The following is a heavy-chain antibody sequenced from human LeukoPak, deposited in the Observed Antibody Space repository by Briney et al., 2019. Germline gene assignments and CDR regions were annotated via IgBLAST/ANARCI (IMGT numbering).Heavy chain of an antibody. CDR2: VNPTAGSR. CDR1: GHTFTDYY. Sequence: GASVKVSCRASGHTFTDYYLHWVRQAPGQGLQWMGMVNPTAGSRAYAQDFQDRLTMTRDTSTSTVYMELYSLRSEDTAMYYCARDLTNWGQGTLVTVSS. J-gene: IGHJ4*02. CDR3: ARDLTN. V-gene: IGHV1-46*03.